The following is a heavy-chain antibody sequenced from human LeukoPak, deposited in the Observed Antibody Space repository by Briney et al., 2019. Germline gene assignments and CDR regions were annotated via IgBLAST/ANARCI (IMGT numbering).Heavy chain of an antibody. CDR2: INSDGGST. CDR1: GFTFSNYW. Sequence: PGGSLRLSCAASGFTFSNYWMHWVRQAPGKGLVWVSRINSDGGSTNSADSVKGRFTISRDNAKNTLYLQMNSLRAEDTAVYYCAKGGATVIDYWGQGTLVTVSS. V-gene: IGHV3-74*01. J-gene: IGHJ4*02. CDR3: AKGGATVIDY. D-gene: IGHD4-17*01.